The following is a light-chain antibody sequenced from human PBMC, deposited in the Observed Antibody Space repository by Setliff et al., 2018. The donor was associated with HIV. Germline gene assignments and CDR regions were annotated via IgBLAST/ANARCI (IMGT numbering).Light chain of an antibody. CDR2: DVS. V-gene: IGLV2-14*03. Sequence: QSALPQPASVSGSPGQSITISCTGSSTDVGRYIFVSWYQQHPGKAPRLTIFDVSNRPSGVSNRFSGSKSGSTASLTISGLQPEDEADYYCSSYTSSSTRVFGTGTKVTVL. CDR1: STDVGRYIF. CDR3: SSYTSSSTRV. J-gene: IGLJ1*01.